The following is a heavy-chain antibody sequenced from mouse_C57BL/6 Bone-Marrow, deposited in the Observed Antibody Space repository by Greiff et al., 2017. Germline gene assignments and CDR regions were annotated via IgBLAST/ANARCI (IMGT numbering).Heavy chain of an antibody. J-gene: IGHJ3*01. V-gene: IGHV5-4*01. CDR3: AREDYGSGEFAY. Sequence: DVKLVQSGGGLVKPGGSLKFSCAASGFTFSSYAMSWVRQTPEQGLEWVAIISAGGSYTYYTDNVKGRFTISRDNATNNPYLQMSHLKSEDTAMYYCAREDYGSGEFAYWGQGTLVTVSA. D-gene: IGHD1-1*01. CDR2: ISAGGSYT. CDR1: GFTFSSYA.